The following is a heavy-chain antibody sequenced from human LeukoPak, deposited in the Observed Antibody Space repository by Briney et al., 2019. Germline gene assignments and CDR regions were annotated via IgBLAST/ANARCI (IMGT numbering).Heavy chain of an antibody. J-gene: IGHJ5*02. CDR1: GYSFTSYW. V-gene: IGHV5-51*01. CDR3: ARQSTSRFDP. Sequence: GESLKISCKGSGYSFTSYWIGWVRQMPGKGLEWIGIIYPGDSDTRYSPSFQGQVTLSADKSLSTAYLQWRSLKASDTAMYYCARQSTSRFDPWGQGTLVTVSS. CDR2: IYPGDSDT. D-gene: IGHD2-2*01.